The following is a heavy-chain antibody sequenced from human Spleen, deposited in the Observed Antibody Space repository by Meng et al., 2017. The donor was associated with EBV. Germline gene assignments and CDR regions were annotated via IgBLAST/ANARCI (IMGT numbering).Heavy chain of an antibody. V-gene: IGHV1-69*01. CDR1: GGPFNSDA. J-gene: IGHJ4*02. Sequence: QVQVAQSGAEVKKPGSSVKVACKTSGGPFNSDAISWVRQAPGQGLEWMGGLIPMSDAPYYAQKFQDRVTITADESTSTHYMDLSGLRSEDTAVYYCASESGRGFTPDYWGQGTLVTVS. CDR3: ASESGRGFTPDY. CDR2: LIPMSDAP. D-gene: IGHD3-10*01.